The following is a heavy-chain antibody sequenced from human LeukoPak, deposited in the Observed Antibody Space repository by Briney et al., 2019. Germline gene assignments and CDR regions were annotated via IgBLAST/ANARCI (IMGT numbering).Heavy chain of an antibody. Sequence: GGSLRLSCAASGFTFSSYAMHWVRQAPGKGLEYVSAISSNGGSTYYANSVKGRFTISRDNSKNTLYLQMGSLRAEDMAVYYRARVVGSSWYDYWGQGTLVTVSS. V-gene: IGHV3-64*01. CDR3: ARVVGSSWYDY. CDR2: ISSNGGST. J-gene: IGHJ4*02. D-gene: IGHD6-13*01. CDR1: GFTFSSYA.